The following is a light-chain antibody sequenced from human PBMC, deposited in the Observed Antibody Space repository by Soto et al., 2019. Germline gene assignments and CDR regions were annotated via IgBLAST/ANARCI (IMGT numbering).Light chain of an antibody. J-gene: IGKJ4*01. CDR2: LGS. Sequence: DIVMTQSPLSLPVTPGEPASISCRSSQSLLHSNGYNYLDWYLQKPGQAPQLLIYLGSNRASGVTDRFSGSGSGTDCTLKISRVEAEDVGVYYCMQALPTLTFGGGTKVEIK. V-gene: IGKV2-28*01. CDR1: QSLLHSNGYNY. CDR3: MQALPTLT.